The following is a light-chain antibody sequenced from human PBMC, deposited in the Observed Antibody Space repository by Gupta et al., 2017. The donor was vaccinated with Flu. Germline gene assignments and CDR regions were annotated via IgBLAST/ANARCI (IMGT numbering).Light chain of an antibody. CDR3: GTWDSSLSTVV. V-gene: IGLV1-51*02. CDR1: SSNIGNNY. J-gene: IGLJ3*02. Sequence: TVTISCAGSSSNIGNNYVSWYQQFPGTAPKLLIYENDRRPSGVPDRFSGSKSGTSATLDITGLQTGDEADYYCGTWDSSLSTVVFGGGTKLTVL. CDR2: END.